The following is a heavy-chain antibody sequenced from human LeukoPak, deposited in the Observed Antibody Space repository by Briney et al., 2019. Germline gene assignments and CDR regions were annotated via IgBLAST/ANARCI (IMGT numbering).Heavy chain of an antibody. CDR3: AKEDFDSSGHYPDY. J-gene: IGHJ4*02. Sequence: GGSLRLSCAASGFTFSRYDMSWVRQAPGKGLEWVSAISGSGGSTYYADSVKGRFTISRDISKNALHLQMNSLRADDTAVYYCAKEDFDSSGHYPDYWGQGTLVTVSS. V-gene: IGHV3-23*01. CDR2: ISGSGGST. D-gene: IGHD3-22*01. CDR1: GFTFSRYD.